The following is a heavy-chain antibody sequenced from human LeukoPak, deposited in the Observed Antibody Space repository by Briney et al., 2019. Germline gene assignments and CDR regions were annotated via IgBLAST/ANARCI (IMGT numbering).Heavy chain of an antibody. CDR1: GGSISSYY. CDR2: IYYSGST. CDR3: ARDQGYYFDY. Sequence: SETLSLTCIVSGGSISSYYWSWIRQPPGKGLEWIGYIYYSGSTNYNPSLGSRVTISVDTSKNQFSLKLSSVTAADTAVYYCARDQGYYFDYWGQGTLVTVSS. V-gene: IGHV4-59*01. J-gene: IGHJ4*02.